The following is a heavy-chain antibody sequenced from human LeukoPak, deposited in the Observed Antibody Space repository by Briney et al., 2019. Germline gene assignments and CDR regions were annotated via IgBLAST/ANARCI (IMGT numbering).Heavy chain of an antibody. CDR1: GFTFSNYE. Sequence: GGSLRLSCAASGFTFSNYEFNWVRQAPGKGLEWVSYISSSGRNIYYADSVKGRFTISRDNAKNLLYLQTNSLRAEDTAVYYCARDLVQLWSKDFWGQGTMVTVSS. CDR2: ISSSGRNI. CDR3: ARDLVQLWSKDF. D-gene: IGHD5-18*01. V-gene: IGHV3-48*03. J-gene: IGHJ4*02.